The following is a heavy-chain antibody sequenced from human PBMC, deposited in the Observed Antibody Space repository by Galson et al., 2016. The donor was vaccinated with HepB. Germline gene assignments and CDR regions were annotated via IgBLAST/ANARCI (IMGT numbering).Heavy chain of an antibody. CDR1: GFDFGTYG. CDR2: IWFDGSNK. CDR3: ARGHVATIGDY. D-gene: IGHD5-12*01. V-gene: IGHV3-33*01. Sequence: SLRLSCAASGFDFGTYGIHWVRQAPGKGLDWLSVIWFDGSNKFYADSVQGRFTISRDNSENTAYLHMNGVRVEDTAVYYCARGHVATIGDYWGQGTLVTVSS. J-gene: IGHJ4*02.